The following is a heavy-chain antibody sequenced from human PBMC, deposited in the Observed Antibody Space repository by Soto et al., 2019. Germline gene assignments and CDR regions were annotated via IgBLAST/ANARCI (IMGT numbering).Heavy chain of an antibody. CDR2: IYDSGDA. J-gene: IGHJ3*02. CDR3: VSSRTAVFGDALDI. Sequence: SETLSLTYSVSGGSISSYFKNWIRQAPGKGLEWIGCIYDSGDANYNPSLKSRVTISLDTSKNQFSLKLSSVTAADTAVYYCVSSRTAVFGDALDIWALGTMVT. CDR1: GGSISSYF. D-gene: IGHD3-3*01. V-gene: IGHV4-59*03.